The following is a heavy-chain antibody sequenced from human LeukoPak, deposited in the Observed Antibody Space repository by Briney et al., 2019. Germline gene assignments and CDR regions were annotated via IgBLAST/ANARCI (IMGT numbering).Heavy chain of an antibody. V-gene: IGHV3-64D*09. CDR3: VKFSLTGTYYFDY. Sequence: GGSLRLSCSASGFTFSTYAMHWVRQAPGKGLEYVSAIRSNGGRTYYADSVKGRFTISRDNPKNTLYLQMSSLRAEDTAVYYCVKFSLTGTYYFDYWGQGTLVTVSS. J-gene: IGHJ4*02. CDR1: GFTFSTYA. CDR2: IRSNGGRT. D-gene: IGHD7-27*01.